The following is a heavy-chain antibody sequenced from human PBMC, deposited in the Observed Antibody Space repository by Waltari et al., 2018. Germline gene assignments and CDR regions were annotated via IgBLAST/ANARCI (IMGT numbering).Heavy chain of an antibody. J-gene: IGHJ4*02. V-gene: IGHV1-8*01. D-gene: IGHD5-12*01. CDR1: GYTFTSSD. CDR3: ARGEGSFDSGYDAAYDY. Sequence: QVQLVQSGAEVKKPGASVQVSCQASGYTFTSSDINWVRRATGQGLEWMGWMNPNSGNTGYAQKFQGRVTMTRNTSISTAYMELSSLRSEDTAVYYCARGEGSFDSGYDAAYDYWGQGTLVTVSS. CDR2: MNPNSGNT.